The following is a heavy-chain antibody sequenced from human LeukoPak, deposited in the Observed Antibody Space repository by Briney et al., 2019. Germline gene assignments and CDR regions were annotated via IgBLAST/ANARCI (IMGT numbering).Heavy chain of an antibody. CDR1: GGSITSSVYY. Sequence: SETLSLTCTVSGGSITSSVYYWAWIRQPPGKGLEWIGNIDYSGSTYSSPSLKSRVTISLDTSKNQFSLRLTSVTAADTAMYYCVTTYSFDSSGYLNAFDIWGQGTMVTVSS. V-gene: IGHV4-39*07. J-gene: IGHJ3*02. D-gene: IGHD3-22*01. CDR2: IDYSGST. CDR3: VTTYSFDSSGYLNAFDI.